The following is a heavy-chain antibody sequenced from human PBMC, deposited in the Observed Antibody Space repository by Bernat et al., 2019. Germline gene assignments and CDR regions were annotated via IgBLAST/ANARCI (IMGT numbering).Heavy chain of an antibody. Sequence: QVQLQQWGAGLLKPSETLSLTCAVYGGSFSGYYWSWIRQPPGKGLEWIGEINHSGSTNYNPSLKSRVTISVDTSNNQFSLKLSSVTAADTAVYYCARRLGYCSSISCYHPIDYWGQGTQVTVSS. D-gene: IGHD2-2*01. CDR2: INHSGST. V-gene: IGHV4-34*01. CDR3: ARRLGYCSSISCYHPIDY. CDR1: GGSFSGYY. J-gene: IGHJ4*02.